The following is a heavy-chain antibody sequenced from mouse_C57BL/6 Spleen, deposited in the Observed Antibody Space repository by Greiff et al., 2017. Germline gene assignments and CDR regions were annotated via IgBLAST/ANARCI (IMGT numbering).Heavy chain of an antibody. CDR3: TRGEGYAMDY. Sequence: VQRVESGPELVKPGASVKISCTASGYAFSSSWMNWVKQRPGKGLEWIGRIYPGDGDTNYNGKFKGKATLTADKSSSTAYMQLSCLTSEDSAVYFCTRGEGYAMDYWGQGTSVTVSS. CDR2: IYPGDGDT. J-gene: IGHJ4*01. V-gene: IGHV1-82*01. CDR1: GYAFSSSW.